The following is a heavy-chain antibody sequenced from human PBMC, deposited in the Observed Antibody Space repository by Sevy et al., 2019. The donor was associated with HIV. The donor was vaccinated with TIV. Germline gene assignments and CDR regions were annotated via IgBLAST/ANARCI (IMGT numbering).Heavy chain of an antibody. J-gene: IGHJ4*02. CDR2: IKSKTEAATR. CDR3: TAGVGASDFDY. V-gene: IGHV3-15*01. D-gene: IGHD1-26*01. Sequence: GGSLRLSCAASGFTFTNAWMSWVRQPPGKGLEWVGRIKSKTEAATRDFAAPVKGRFAISRDDSKNTLYLQMDSLKTEDTGVYYCTAGVGASDFDYWGQGILVTVSS. CDR1: GFTFTNAW.